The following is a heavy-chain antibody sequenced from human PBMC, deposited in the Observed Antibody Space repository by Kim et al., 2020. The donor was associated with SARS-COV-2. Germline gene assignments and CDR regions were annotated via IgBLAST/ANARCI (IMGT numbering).Heavy chain of an antibody. J-gene: IGHJ6*02. Sequence: GGSLRLSCAASGFTFDDYAMHWVRQAPGKGLEWVSGISWNSGSIGYADSVKGRFTISRDNAKNSLYLQMNSLRAEDTALYYCAKDIGTGFYGMDVWGQGTTVTVSS. CDR1: GFTFDDYA. CDR2: ISWNSGSI. V-gene: IGHV3-9*01. CDR3: AKDIGTGFYGMDV.